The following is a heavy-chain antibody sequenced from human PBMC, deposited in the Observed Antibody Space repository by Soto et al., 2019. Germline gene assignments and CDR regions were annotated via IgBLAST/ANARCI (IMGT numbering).Heavy chain of an antibody. CDR3: ARDYYVNRGLVHPFYYGMGV. CDR2: IKPNGSEK. V-gene: IGHV3-7*01. Sequence: GGSLRLSCAASGFTFSNFWMSWVRQAPGKGLEWVANIKPNGSEKYFVDSVKGRFTISRDNAKNSLYLQMNSLRVEDTAVYYCARDYYVNRGLVHPFYYGMGVWGQGTTGNVS. CDR1: GFTFSNFW. J-gene: IGHJ6*02. D-gene: IGHD3-10*02.